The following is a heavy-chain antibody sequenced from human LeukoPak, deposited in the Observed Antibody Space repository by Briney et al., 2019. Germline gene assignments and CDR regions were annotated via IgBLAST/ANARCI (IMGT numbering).Heavy chain of an antibody. CDR2: IIPIFGSA. D-gene: IGHD1-26*01. V-gene: IGHV1-69*13. CDR1: GDTFTSYY. J-gene: IGHJ4*02. Sequence: SVKVSCKASGDTFTSYYMHWVRQAPGQGVEWRGRIIPIFGSANYEQKFQDRVTITADESTSTAYMELSSLRSEDTAVYYCARVSHSGRYSPFDYWGQGTLVTVSS. CDR3: ARVSHSGRYSPFDY.